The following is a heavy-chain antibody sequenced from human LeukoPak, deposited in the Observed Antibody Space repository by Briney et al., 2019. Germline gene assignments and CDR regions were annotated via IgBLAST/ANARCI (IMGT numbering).Heavy chain of an antibody. CDR2: IIGGGRGAT. CDR1: GFTFDTYD. CDR3: ARGGVIVGATIAFAEYFQH. Sequence: SGGSLRLSCTASGFTFDTYDMSWVRQAPGKGLEWVATIIGGGRGATYYADSVKGRFTISRDNAKNSLYLQMNSLRAEDTAVYYCARGGVIVGATIAFAEYFQHWGQGTLVTVSS. J-gene: IGHJ1*01. D-gene: IGHD1-26*01. V-gene: IGHV3-48*01.